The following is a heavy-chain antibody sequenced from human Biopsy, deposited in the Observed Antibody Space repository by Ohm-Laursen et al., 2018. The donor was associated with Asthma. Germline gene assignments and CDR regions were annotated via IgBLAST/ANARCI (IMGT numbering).Heavy chain of an antibody. CDR3: ARDGPELPTELDY. D-gene: IGHD1-14*01. CDR1: GFTFSHYS. CDR2: ITDTSRYI. J-gene: IGHJ4*02. Sequence: SLRLSCSASGFTFSHYSMNWVRQAPGKGLEWVSSITDTSRYIKYADSVKGRFTISRDNARNSLYLQMNSLRAEDTAVYYCARDGPELPTELDYWGPRTLVTVSS. V-gene: IGHV3-21*01.